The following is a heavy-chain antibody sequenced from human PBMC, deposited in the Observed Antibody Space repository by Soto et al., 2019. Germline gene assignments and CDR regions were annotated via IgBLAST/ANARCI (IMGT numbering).Heavy chain of an antibody. Sequence: PGGSLPLCCAASGFTFSSYSLNLVRQAPGKGLEWVSYISSSSSHKDYADSVKGRFTISRDNSKNSVYLQINSLRSEETAVYYCATGRVVGVIQHCCDPWGQGTPVTVSS. CDR3: ATGRVVGVIQHCCDP. V-gene: IGHV3-21*05. CDR1: GFTFSSYS. J-gene: IGHJ5*02. CDR2: ISSSSSHK. D-gene: IGHD2-15*01.